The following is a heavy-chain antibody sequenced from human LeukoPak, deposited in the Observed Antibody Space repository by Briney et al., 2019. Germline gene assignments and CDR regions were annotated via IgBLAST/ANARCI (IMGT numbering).Heavy chain of an antibody. CDR2: ISNDGGGT. V-gene: IGHV3-23*01. D-gene: IGHD3-22*01. Sequence: GGSLRLSCAASGFIFNNYGLIWVRQAPGKGLEWVSAISNDGGGTMYADFVKGRFTISSDNSKNTLFLQMNSLRAEDTALYYCAKGSSGYFVDLWGQGTLVTVSS. CDR1: GFIFNNYG. J-gene: IGHJ5*02. CDR3: AKGSSGYFVDL.